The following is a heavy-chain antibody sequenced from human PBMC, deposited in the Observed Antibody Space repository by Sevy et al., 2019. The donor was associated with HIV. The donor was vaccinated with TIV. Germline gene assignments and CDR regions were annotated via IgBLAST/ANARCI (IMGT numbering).Heavy chain of an antibody. V-gene: IGHV3-33*01. CDR3: ARGGYYYDNAAYYAFDS. CDR1: GFTFSSYA. Sequence: GGSLRLSCAAAGFTFSSYAMHWVRQAPGKGLEWVAIIWSDGAYKYHGDSVKGRFTISRDNSKNTLYPQMNNLRVEDTAVYYCARGGYYYDNAAYYAFDSWGQGTLVTVSS. J-gene: IGHJ4*02. D-gene: IGHD3-22*01. CDR2: IWSDGAYK.